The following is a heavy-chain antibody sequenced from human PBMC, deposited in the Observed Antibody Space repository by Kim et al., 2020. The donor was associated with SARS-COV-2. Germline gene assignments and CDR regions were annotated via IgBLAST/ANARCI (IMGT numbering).Heavy chain of an antibody. CDR2: ITAGDAST. Sequence: GGSLRLSCAASGFTFSTYAMTWVRQAPGRGLEWVSTITAGDASTFYADSVKGRFTISRDDSKNTLYLHMNSLRAEDTAIYYCASNPYIPATMFGGMDVWGQGTTVTVSS. V-gene: IGHV3-23*01. CDR1: GFTFSTYA. CDR3: ASNPYIPATMFGGMDV. J-gene: IGHJ6*02. D-gene: IGHD3-10*02.